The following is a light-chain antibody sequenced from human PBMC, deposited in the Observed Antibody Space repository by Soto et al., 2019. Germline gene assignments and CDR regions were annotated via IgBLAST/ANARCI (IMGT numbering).Light chain of an antibody. Sequence: QSALTQPRSVSGSPGQSVTISCTGTSSDVGGYNYVSWYQQHPGKAPKLMIYDVSKRPSGVPDRFSGSKSGNTASLTISGIQAEDEADYYCCSYAGRDVVFGGGTKVTVL. CDR1: SSDVGGYNY. V-gene: IGLV2-11*01. CDR3: CSYAGRDVV. CDR2: DVS. J-gene: IGLJ2*01.